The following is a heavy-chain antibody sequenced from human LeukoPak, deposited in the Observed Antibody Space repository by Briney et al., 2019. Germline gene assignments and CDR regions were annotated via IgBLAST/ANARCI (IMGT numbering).Heavy chain of an antibody. V-gene: IGHV4-59*02. CDR1: GGSVTSYY. CDR3: ARVGGAPLGAFDI. J-gene: IGHJ3*02. D-gene: IGHD3-16*01. CDR2: IYYTGSR. Sequence: PSETLSLTCTVSGGSVTSYYWSWIRQSPGKGLEWIGYIYYTGSRNYNPSLKRRATTSIHKSKHQFSLKLNCVAAADTAVYYCARVGGAPLGAFDIWGQGTMVTVSS.